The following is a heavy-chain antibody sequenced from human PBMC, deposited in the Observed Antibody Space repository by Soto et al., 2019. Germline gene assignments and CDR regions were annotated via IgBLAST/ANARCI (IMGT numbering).Heavy chain of an antibody. D-gene: IGHD6-13*01. V-gene: IGHV4-31*03. CDR3: ARTIAAAGTRWFDP. J-gene: IGHJ5*02. CDR2: IYYSGST. CDR1: GGSISSGAYY. Sequence: QVQLQESGPGLVKPSQTLSLTCTVSGGSISSGAYYWSWIRQHPGKGLEWIGYIYYSGSTYYNPSLKSRVTISVDTSKYQFSLKLSSVTAADTAVYYCARTIAAAGTRWFDPWGQGTLVTVSS.